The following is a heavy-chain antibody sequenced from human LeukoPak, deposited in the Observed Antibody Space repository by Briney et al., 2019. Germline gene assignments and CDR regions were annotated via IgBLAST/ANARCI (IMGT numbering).Heavy chain of an antibody. V-gene: IGHV3-21*01. D-gene: IGHD4-17*01. CDR1: GFTFSSYS. CDR2: ISSSSSYI. CDR3: ARPFGYGDYGAAFDI. J-gene: IGHJ3*02. Sequence: GGSLRLSCAASGFTFSSYSINWVRQAPGKGLEWVSSISSSSSYIYYADSVKGRFTISRDNAKNSLYLQMNSLRAEDTAVYYCARPFGYGDYGAAFDIWGQGTMVTVSS.